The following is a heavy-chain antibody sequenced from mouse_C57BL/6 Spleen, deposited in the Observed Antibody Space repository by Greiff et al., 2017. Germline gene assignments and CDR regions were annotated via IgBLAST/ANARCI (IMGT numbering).Heavy chain of an antibody. J-gene: IGHJ1*03. CDR2: IWRGGST. CDR1: GFSLTSYC. CDR3: GRRGYGYFDV. Sequence: QVQLQQSGPGLVQPSQSLSITCTASGFSLTSYCVHWVRQSPGKGLEWLGVIWRGGSTDYNAAFISSLGISKDNSKSQVFLKRNRRQADDTARYYCGRRGYGYFDVWGKGTTVTVSS. V-gene: IGHV2-2*01.